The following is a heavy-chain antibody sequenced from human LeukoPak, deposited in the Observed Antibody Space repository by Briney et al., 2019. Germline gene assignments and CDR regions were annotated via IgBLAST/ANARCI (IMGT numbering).Heavy chain of an antibody. CDR3: AREIGPIQLHLWGSAFDY. D-gene: IGHD5-24*01. J-gene: IGHJ4*02. Sequence: GASVKVSCKASGYTFTSYDIDWVRQATGQGLEWMGWMNPNSGNTGYAQKFQGRVTITRNTSISTAYMELSSLRPEDTAVYYCAREIGPIQLHLWGSAFDYWGQGTLVTVSS. V-gene: IGHV1-8*03. CDR1: GYTFTSYD. CDR2: MNPNSGNT.